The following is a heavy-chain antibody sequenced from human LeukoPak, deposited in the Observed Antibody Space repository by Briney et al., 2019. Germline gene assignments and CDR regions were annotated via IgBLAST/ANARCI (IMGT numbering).Heavy chain of an antibody. CDR1: GFTFEDYT. J-gene: IGHJ4*02. Sequence: GGSLRLSCVASGFTFEDYTMHWVRHAPGKTLGWVSLISWDGTTYYTDSVKGRFTISRDNSNNSLYLQMDTLRSEDTAFYYCVKDLSYESSGHVLEYWGQGTLVTVSS. D-gene: IGHD3-22*01. CDR3: VKDLSYESSGHVLEY. CDR2: ISWDGTT. V-gene: IGHV3-43*01.